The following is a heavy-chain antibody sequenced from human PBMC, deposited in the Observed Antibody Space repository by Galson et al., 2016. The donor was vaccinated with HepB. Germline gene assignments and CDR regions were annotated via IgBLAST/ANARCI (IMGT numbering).Heavy chain of an antibody. CDR1: GDSMTGFY. D-gene: IGHD3-16*01. CDR3: ARDSWGSYAFDV. V-gene: IGHV4-59*01. Sequence: ETLSLTCTVSGDSMTGFYWSWIRQPPGKGLEWIAYIYYGESTNYNPSLKSRVTISIDTSKNQFSLKLSSVTAADTAIYYCARDSWGSYAFDVWGRGSTVTVSS. CDR2: IYYGEST. J-gene: IGHJ3*01.